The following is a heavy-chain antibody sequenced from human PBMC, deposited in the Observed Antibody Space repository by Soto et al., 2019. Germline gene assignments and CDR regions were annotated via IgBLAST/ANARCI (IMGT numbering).Heavy chain of an antibody. J-gene: IGHJ4*02. CDR1: GFTFSSYA. Sequence: GGSLRLSCAASGFTFSSYAMHWVRQAPGKGLEWVAVISYDGSNKYYADSVKGRFTISRDNSKNTLYLQMNSLRAEDTAVYYCARVVRIAVAELDYWGQGTLVTVSS. CDR3: ARVVRIAVAELDY. D-gene: IGHD6-19*01. V-gene: IGHV3-30-3*01. CDR2: ISYDGSNK.